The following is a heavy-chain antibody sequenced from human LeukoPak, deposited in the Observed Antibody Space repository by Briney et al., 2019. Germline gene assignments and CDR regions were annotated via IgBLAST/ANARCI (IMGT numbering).Heavy chain of an antibody. V-gene: IGHV3-21*01. CDR2: ISSSSSYI. Sequence: PGGSLRLSCAASGFTFSSYSMNWVRQAPGKGLEWVSSISSSSSYIYYADSVKGRFTISRDNAKNSLYLQMNSLRAEDTAVYYCARDLGWLRSVGYWGQGTLVTVSS. CDR1: GFTFSSYS. J-gene: IGHJ4*02. D-gene: IGHD5-12*01. CDR3: ARDLGWLRSVGY.